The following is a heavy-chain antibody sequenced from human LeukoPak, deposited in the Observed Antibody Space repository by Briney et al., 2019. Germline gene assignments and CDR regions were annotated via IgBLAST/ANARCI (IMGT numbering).Heavy chain of an antibody. D-gene: IGHD2-2*01. CDR3: AREAIVVVPAARFDI. Sequence: GGSLSLSCAASGFTFSSYSMNWVRQAPGKGLEWVSSISSSSSYIYYADSVKGRFTISRDNAKNSLYLQMNSLRAEDTAVYYCAREAIVVVPAARFDIWGQGTMVTVSS. CDR2: ISSSSSYI. CDR1: GFTFSSYS. J-gene: IGHJ3*02. V-gene: IGHV3-21*01.